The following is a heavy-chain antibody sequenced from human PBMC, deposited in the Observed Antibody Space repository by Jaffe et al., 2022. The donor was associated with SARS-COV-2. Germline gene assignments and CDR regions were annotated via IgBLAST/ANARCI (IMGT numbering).Heavy chain of an antibody. CDR1: GDTFTSYA. CDR2: IIPIFGTA. CDR3: ARGDSGYDSGNSYYYYMDV. D-gene: IGHD5-12*01. Sequence: QVQLVQSGAEVKKPGSSVKVSCKASGDTFTSYAISWVRQAPGQGLEWMGGIIPIFGTANYAQKFQGRVTITADESTSTAYMELSSLRSEDTAVYYCARGDSGYDSGNSYYYYMDVWGKGTTVTVSS. J-gene: IGHJ6*03. V-gene: IGHV1-69*01.